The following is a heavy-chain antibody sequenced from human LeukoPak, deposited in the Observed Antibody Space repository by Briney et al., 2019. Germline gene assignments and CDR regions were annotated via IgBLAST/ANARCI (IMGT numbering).Heavy chain of an antibody. CDR1: GFTFSGYA. V-gene: IGHV3-64*01. Sequence: PGGSLRLSCAASGFTFSGYAMHWVRQAPGKGLEYVSAISSNGGSTYYANSVKGRFTISRDNSKNTLYLQMGSLRAEDMAVYYCARRGVTTSTPFDYWGQGTLVTVSS. CDR2: ISSNGGST. D-gene: IGHD4-17*01. CDR3: ARRGVTTSTPFDY. J-gene: IGHJ4*02.